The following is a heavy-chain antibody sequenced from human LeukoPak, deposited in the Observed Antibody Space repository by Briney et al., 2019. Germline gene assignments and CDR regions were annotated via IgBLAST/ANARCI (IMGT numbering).Heavy chain of an antibody. CDR2: ISSSSSTI. CDR3: ARNPTDYDFWSGYYDYYYYYYMDV. CDR1: GFTFSSYS. J-gene: IGHJ6*03. V-gene: IGHV3-48*01. Sequence: PGGSLRLSCAASGFTFSSYSMNWVRQAPGKGLEWVSYISSSSSTIYYADSVKGRFTISRDNAKNSLYLQMNSLRAEDTAVYYCARNPTDYDFWSGYYDYYYYYYMDVWGKGTTVTVSS. D-gene: IGHD3-3*01.